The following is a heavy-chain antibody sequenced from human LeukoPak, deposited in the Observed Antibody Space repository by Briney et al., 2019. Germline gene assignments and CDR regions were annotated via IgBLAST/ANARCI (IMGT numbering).Heavy chain of an antibody. CDR1: GFTFVDYA. J-gene: IGHJ6*04. CDR2: INWNSGSI. D-gene: IGHD3-10*02. CDR3: AELGITMNGGV. Sequence: GGSLRLSCAASGFTFVDYAMHWVRQAPGQDLGWVSGINWNSGSIDYSDSVKGRFTISRDNAKNSLYLQMNSVRAEDTAVYYCAELGITMNGGVWGKGTTVTISS. V-gene: IGHV3-9*01.